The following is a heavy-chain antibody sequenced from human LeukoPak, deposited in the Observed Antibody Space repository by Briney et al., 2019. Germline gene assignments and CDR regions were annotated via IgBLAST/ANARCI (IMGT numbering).Heavy chain of an antibody. J-gene: IGHJ4*02. D-gene: IGHD3-9*01. CDR3: ARLPTGYHFDY. CDR2: IYPCTSDT. CDR1: GYRFTSYW. Sequence: GEALEISFQGSGYRFTSYWIGWGRPMPGKGVEWMGIIYPCTSDTRYSPSFQAQLTISADKSISTAYLQWSSLQASDTAMYYCARLPTGYHFDYWGQGTLVTVSS. V-gene: IGHV5-51*01.